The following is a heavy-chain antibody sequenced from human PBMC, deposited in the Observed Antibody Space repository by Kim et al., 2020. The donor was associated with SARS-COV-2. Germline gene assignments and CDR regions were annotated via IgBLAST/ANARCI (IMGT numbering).Heavy chain of an antibody. Sequence: DKRNSPSLKSRLTITKDTSKNQMVLKMTNMDPVDTATYYCAHRRVFGAFDIWGQGTMVTVSS. CDR3: AHRRVFGAFDI. V-gene: IGHV2-5*01. D-gene: IGHD6-13*01. CDR2: DK. J-gene: IGHJ3*02.